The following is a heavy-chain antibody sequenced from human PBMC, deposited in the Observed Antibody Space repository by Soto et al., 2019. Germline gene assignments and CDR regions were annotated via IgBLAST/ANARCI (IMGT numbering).Heavy chain of an antibody. CDR2: IYYRGST. D-gene: IGHD3-22*01. Sequence: PSETLSLTCTVSGGSIRSGDNYWSWIRQTPGKGLEWIGYIYYRGSTYYNQSLKSRVTISVDTSKNQFSLKLSSVTAADTAVYYCARTPPTDYYDSSGYFAYWGQGTLVTVSS. J-gene: IGHJ4*02. CDR3: ARTPPTDYYDSSGYFAY. CDR1: GGSIRSGDNY. V-gene: IGHV4-30-4*01.